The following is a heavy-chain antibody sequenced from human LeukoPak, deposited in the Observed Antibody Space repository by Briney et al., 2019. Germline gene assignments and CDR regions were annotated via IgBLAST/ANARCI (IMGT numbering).Heavy chain of an antibody. Sequence: SQTLSLTCTVSGGSISSGGYYWSWIRQPPGKGLEWIGYIYHSGSTYYNPSLKSRVTISVDRSKNQFSLKLSSVTAADTAVYYCARVKQQLVRGPLDNWFDPWGQGTLVTVSS. CDR1: GGSISSGGYY. CDR2: IYHSGST. V-gene: IGHV4-30-2*01. J-gene: IGHJ5*02. CDR3: ARVKQQLVRGPLDNWFDP. D-gene: IGHD6-13*01.